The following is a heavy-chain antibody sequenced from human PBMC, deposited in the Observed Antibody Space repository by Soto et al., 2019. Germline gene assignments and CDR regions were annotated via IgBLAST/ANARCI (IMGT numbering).Heavy chain of an antibody. CDR2: INAGNGNT. Sequence: QVQLVQSGAEVKKPGASVKVSCKASGYTFTSYPMHWVRQAPGQRLEWMGWINAGNGNTKYSQKFQGRVTITRDTSASTAYMELSSLRSEDTAVYYCARTSGYYFFDYWGQGTLVTVSS. V-gene: IGHV1-3*01. J-gene: IGHJ4*02. D-gene: IGHD3-3*01. CDR1: GYTFTSYP. CDR3: ARTSGYYFFDY.